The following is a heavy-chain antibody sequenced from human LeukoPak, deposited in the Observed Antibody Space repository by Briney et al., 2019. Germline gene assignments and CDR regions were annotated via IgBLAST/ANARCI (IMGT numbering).Heavy chain of an antibody. CDR3: ARDLSPVVRASPMGY. CDR1: GFTFSTYG. D-gene: IGHD3-10*01. Sequence: PGTSLRLSCAASGFTFSTYGMHWVRQAPGKGVEWGALITYDGYYKYYSDSVKGRFTISSDTSKNTLSLQMNSLRAEDTAVYYCARDLSPVVRASPMGYWGQGTLVTVSS. V-gene: IGHV3-30*03. J-gene: IGHJ4*02. CDR2: ITYDGYYK.